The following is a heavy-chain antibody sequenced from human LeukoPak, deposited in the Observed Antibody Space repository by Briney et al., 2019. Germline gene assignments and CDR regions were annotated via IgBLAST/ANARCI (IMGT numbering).Heavy chain of an antibody. CDR1: GYTFTGYY. CDR3: ARGRGSGIGYAFDI. CDR2: INPNRGGT. D-gene: IGHD3-10*01. V-gene: IGHV1-2*04. Sequence: ASVKVSCKASGYTFTGYYMHWVRQAPGQGLEWMGWINPNRGGTNYAQKFQGWVTMTRDTSISTAYMELSRLRSDDTAVYYCARGRGSGIGYAFDIWGQGTMVTVSS. J-gene: IGHJ3*02.